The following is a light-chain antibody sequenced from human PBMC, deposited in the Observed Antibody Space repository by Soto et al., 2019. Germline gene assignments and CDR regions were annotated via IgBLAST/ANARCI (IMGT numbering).Light chain of an antibody. CDR3: QQYNNWPPWT. CDR1: QTVIHN. V-gene: IGKV3D-15*01. CDR2: GAS. Sequence: EIVLTQSPDTLSLSPGERATLSCRASQTVIHNHLAWHQQKPGQTPRLLVYGASSRATGIPDRFSGSGSGTEFTLTINSLQSEDSAVYYGQQYNNWPPWTFGQGTKVDIK. J-gene: IGKJ1*01.